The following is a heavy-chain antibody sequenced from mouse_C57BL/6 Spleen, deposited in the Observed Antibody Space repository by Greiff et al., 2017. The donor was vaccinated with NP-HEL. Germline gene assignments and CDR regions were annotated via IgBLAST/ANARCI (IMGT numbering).Heavy chain of an antibody. CDR2: INPNNGGT. V-gene: IGHV1-26*01. J-gene: IGHJ1*03. Sequence: VQLKESGPELVKPGASVKISCKASGYTFTDYYMNWVKQSHGKSLEWIGDINPNNGGTSYNQKFKGKATLTVDKSSSTAYMELRSLTSEDSAVYYCARTYSNYSYWYFDVWGTGTTVTVSS. CDR1: GYTFTDYY. CDR3: ARTYSNYSYWYFDV. D-gene: IGHD2-5*01.